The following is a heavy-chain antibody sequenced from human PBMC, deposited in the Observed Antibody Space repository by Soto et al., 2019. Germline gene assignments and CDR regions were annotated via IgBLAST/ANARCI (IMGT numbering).Heavy chain of an antibody. D-gene: IGHD6-19*01. CDR3: ARVLTGYSSGWPRSNDAFDI. CDR1: GGSISSYY. Sequence: SETLSLTCTVTGGSISSYYWSWIRQPPGKGLEWSGYIYYSGSTNCNPSLTSRVTISVDTSKNQFSLKLSSVTAADTAVYYCARVLTGYSSGWPRSNDAFDIWGHGTMVTVSS. CDR2: IYYSGST. J-gene: IGHJ3*02. V-gene: IGHV4-59*01.